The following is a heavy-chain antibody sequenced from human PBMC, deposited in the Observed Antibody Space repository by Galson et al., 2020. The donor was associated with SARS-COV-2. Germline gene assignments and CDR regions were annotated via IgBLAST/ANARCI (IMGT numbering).Heavy chain of an antibody. D-gene: IGHD3-10*01. CDR3: ARVSRVSGNYYLNHLDH. Sequence: GGSLRLSCEASGFTFSNHAMKWVRQAPGKGLEYVSGVSPRGDFTYYAESVRGRFSISRDNSKNTLFLEVNSLRVEDTAIYYCARVSRVSGNYYLNHLDHWGQGTQVTVSS. V-gene: IGHV3-23*01. CDR1: GFTFSNHA. J-gene: IGHJ4*02. CDR2: VSPRGDFT.